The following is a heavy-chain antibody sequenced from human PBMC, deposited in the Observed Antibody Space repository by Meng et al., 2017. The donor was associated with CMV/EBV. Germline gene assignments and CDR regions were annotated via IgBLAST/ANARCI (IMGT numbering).Heavy chain of an antibody. CDR2: IIPILGIA. Sequence: SVKVSCKASGGTFSSYAISWVRQAPGQGLEWMGGIIPILGIANYAQKFQGRVTITADKSTSTAYMELSSLRSEDTAVYYCARDRPSVVVPAAQFYYYYGMDVWGQGTTVTVSS. CDR3: ARDRPSVVVPAAQFYYYYGMDV. CDR1: GGTFSSYA. J-gene: IGHJ6*02. V-gene: IGHV1-69*10. D-gene: IGHD2-2*01.